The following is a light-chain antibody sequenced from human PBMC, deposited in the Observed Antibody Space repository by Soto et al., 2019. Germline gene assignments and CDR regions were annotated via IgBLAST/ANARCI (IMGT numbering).Light chain of an antibody. V-gene: IGKV1-39*01. CDR3: QQCHATPLT. CDR2: GAT. J-gene: IGKJ5*01. Sequence: IQLTQSPSSLSASVGDRVTITCRASQDISSSLAWYQQKAGKAPNLLIFGATTLQSGVPSRFSGSGYGTNFTLIISVLQPEDFAIYYCQQCHATPLTFGQGTRL. CDR1: QDISSS.